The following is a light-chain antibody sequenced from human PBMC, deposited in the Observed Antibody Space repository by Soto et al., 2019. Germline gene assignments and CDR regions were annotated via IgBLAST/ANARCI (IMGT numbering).Light chain of an antibody. J-gene: IGKJ1*01. CDR3: QQHGSSPPFT. V-gene: IGKV3-20*01. CDR2: GAS. Sequence: TVLTQSPGTLSLSPGERATLSCRASQSVSSSYLAWYQQKPGQAPRLLIYGASSRATGIPDRFGGSGSGTDFTLTISRLEPEDFAVYYCQQHGSSPPFTFGQGTKVDIK. CDR1: QSVSSSY.